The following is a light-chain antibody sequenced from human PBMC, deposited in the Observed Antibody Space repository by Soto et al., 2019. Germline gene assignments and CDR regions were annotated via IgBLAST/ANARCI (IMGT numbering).Light chain of an antibody. V-gene: IGLV1-44*01. CDR2: NNN. Sequence: QLVLTQPPSASGTPGQRVTISCSGSSSNIPSNTVNWYQHLPGTAPRLLIYNNNQRPTGVPDRFAASKSGTSASLAIIALQSEDEADYYCTAWDDSLNGVVFGGGTKLTVL. CDR1: SSNIPSNT. J-gene: IGLJ2*01. CDR3: TAWDDSLNGVV.